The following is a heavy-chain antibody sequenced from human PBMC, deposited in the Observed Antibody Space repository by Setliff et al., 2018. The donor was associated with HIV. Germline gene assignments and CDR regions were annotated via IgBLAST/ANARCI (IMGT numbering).Heavy chain of an antibody. V-gene: IGHV1-3*01. CDR1: GYTFTSYA. J-gene: IGHJ3*02. D-gene: IGHD1-26*01. Sequence: ASVKVSCKASGYTFTSYAMHWVRQAPGQRLEWMGWINAGNGNTKYSQKFQGRVTITRDTSASTAYMELSSLRSEDTAVYYCATSRGYSGSPSDAFDIWGQGTMVTVSS. CDR3: ATSRGYSGSPSDAFDI. CDR2: INAGNGNT.